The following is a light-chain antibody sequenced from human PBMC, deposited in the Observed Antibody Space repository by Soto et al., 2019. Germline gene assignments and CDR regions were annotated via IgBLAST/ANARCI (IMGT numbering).Light chain of an antibody. CDR1: SSNIGGNP. CDR2: DDN. CDR3: GSWDSSLSAYV. J-gene: IGLJ1*01. Sequence: QSALTQPPSVSAAPGQKVTISCSGSSSNIGGNPVSWYQQLPGTAPKLLIYDDNKRPSGIPDRFSGSKSGTSATLGITGFQTGDEADYYCGSWDSSLSAYVFGTGTKVTV. V-gene: IGLV1-51*01.